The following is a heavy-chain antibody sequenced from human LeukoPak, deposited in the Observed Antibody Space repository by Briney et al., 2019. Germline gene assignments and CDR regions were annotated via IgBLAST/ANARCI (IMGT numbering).Heavy chain of an antibody. CDR1: GFTFSSYA. Sequence: GGSLRLSCAASGFTFSSYAMSWVRQAPGKGLEWVSAISGSGGSTYYADSVKGRSTISRDNSKNTLYLQMNSLRAEDTAVYFCAKTMYYYDSTGYYYFQHWGQGTLVTVSS. CDR2: ISGSGGST. V-gene: IGHV3-23*01. D-gene: IGHD3-22*01. CDR3: AKTMYYYDSTGYYYFQH. J-gene: IGHJ1*01.